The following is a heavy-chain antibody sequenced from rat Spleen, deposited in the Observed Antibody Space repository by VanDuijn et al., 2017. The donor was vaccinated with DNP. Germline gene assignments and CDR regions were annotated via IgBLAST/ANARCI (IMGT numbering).Heavy chain of an antibody. CDR2: ISYDGGST. CDR3: TREQLPYYFDY. Sequence: EVQLVESGGGLVQPGRSLKLSCAASRFTFSDYYMAWVRQAPTKGLEWVAYISYDGGSTNYGDSVKGRFTISRDNAKTTLYLQINSLRSEDMATYYCTREQLPYYFDYWGQGVMVTVSS. D-gene: IGHD1-2*01. J-gene: IGHJ2*01. V-gene: IGHV5-20*01. CDR1: RFTFSDYY.